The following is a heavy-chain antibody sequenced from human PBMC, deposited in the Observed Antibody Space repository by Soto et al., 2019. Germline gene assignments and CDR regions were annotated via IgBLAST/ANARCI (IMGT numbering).Heavy chain of an antibody. J-gene: IGHJ3*02. CDR3: ARSPLSYDYVRQTWREVGDSFDI. Sequence: PSEALSVTCALYSSSLGVFHWDWLRQPPGRGLDWIEELIHGGSTNYNPSLKSRVTFSLDTSKNQFSLQLMSVTAADTAVYYCARSPLSYDYVRQTWREVGDSFDIWGRGTLVTVSS. D-gene: IGHD3-16*01. V-gene: IGHV4-34*12. CDR2: LIHGGST. CDR1: SSSLGVFH.